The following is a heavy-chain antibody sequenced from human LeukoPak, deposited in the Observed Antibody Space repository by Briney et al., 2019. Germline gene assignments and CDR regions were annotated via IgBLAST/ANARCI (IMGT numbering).Heavy chain of an antibody. J-gene: IGHJ4*02. CDR2: ISYDGSNK. Sequence: SGGSLRLSCAPSGFTFSRYAMHWVRQAPGKGLEWVAVISYDGSNKYYADSVKGRFTISRDNSKNTLYLQMNSLRAEDTAIYYCAKSLYSGTYYFWDYWGQGTLVTVSS. V-gene: IGHV3-30-3*02. D-gene: IGHD1-26*01. CDR3: AKSLYSGTYYFWDY. CDR1: GFTFSRYA.